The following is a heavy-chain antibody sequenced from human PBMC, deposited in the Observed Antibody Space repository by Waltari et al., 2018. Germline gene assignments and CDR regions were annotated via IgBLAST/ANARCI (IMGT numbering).Heavy chain of an antibody. J-gene: IGHJ6*03. CDR1: GYTFTAYY. CDR2: ISSSSSYI. V-gene: IGHV3-21*01. D-gene: IGHD3-10*01. Sequence: VQLVQSGAEVKRPGASVKVSCKASGYTFTAYYLHWVRQAPGKGLEWVSSISSSSSYIYYADSVKGRFTISRDNAKNSLYLQMNSLRAEDTAVYYCARDGSGSRYYYMDVWGKGTTVTVSS. CDR3: ARDGSGSRYYYMDV.